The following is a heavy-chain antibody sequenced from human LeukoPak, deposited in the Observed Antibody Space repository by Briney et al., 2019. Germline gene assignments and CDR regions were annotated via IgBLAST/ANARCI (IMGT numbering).Heavy chain of an antibody. J-gene: IGHJ6*03. V-gene: IGHV3-30*02. Sequence: GGSLRLSCAASGFTFSRLGMQWVRQAPGKGLEWVAVIHNDGTQGQYGDSVKGRFTISKDNSQSSLYLQMNNLRDDDTAVYYCAKEGDEFRGYLDVWGKGTTVTVSS. D-gene: IGHD2-21*02. CDR1: GFTFSRLG. CDR2: IHNDGTQG. CDR3: AKEGDEFRGYLDV.